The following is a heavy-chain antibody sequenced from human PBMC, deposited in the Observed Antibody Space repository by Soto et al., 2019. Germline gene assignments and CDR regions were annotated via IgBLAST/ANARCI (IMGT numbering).Heavy chain of an antibody. D-gene: IGHD3-10*01. V-gene: IGHV4-34*01. J-gene: IGHJ4*02. CDR1: GGSFSRYY. CDR2: INHSGST. CDR3: ARVVLPYYGSGSYYNRPFYFDY. Sequence: PSETLSLTCDVYGGSFSRYYWNWIRQPPGKGLEWLGEINHSGSTNYNPSLESRVTISLDTSKTQFSLKLTSVTAADTAVYYCARVVLPYYGSGSYYNRPFYFDYWGQGTLVTVSS.